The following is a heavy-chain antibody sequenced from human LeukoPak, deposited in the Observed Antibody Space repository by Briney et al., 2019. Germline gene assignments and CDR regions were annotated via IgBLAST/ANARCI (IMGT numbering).Heavy chain of an antibody. Sequence: QPGGSLRLSCAASGFTFSSYAMSWVRQAPGKGLEWVSAISGSGGSTYYADSVKGRFTISRDNSKNTLYLQMTSLRAEDSAVYYCARYCTSTSCADSSYYGMDVWGQGTTVTVSS. CDR2: ISGSGGST. V-gene: IGHV3-23*01. CDR1: GFTFSSYA. J-gene: IGHJ6*02. CDR3: ARYCTSTSCADSSYYGMDV. D-gene: IGHD2-2*01.